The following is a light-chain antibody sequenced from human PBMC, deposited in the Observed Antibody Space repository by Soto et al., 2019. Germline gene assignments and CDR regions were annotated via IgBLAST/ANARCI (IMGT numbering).Light chain of an antibody. CDR2: KAS. J-gene: IGKJ1*01. CDR3: QQYDSCSWT. V-gene: IGKV1-5*03. Sequence: DIQMTQSPSTLSASVGDRVTITCRASQSISSRLAWYQQKPGKVPKLLIYKASSLESGVPSRFSGSGSGTEFTLTISSLQPDDFATYYCQQYDSCSWTFGQGTKVEI. CDR1: QSISSR.